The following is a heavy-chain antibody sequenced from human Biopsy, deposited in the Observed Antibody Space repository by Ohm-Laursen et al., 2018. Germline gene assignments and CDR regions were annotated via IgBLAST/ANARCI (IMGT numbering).Heavy chain of an antibody. Sequence: ASVKVSCKASGYTFTTYYIHWVRQAPGQGLEWMGIINPSGNSTAYTQNFQGRVTMTWDTSTSTVHMELSSLRFEDTAVYYCALASFDYGGQGTLVTVSS. J-gene: IGHJ4*02. CDR1: GYTFTTYY. V-gene: IGHV1-46*01. CDR3: ALASFDY. CDR2: INPSGNST.